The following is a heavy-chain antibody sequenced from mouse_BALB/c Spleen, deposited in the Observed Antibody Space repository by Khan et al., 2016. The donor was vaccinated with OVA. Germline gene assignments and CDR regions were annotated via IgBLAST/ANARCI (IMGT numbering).Heavy chain of an antibody. CDR1: GFTFSSYT. V-gene: IGHV5-6-4*01. CDR3: TRGECYYGNPYAMDF. Sequence: EVELVESGGGLVKPGGSLKLSCAASGFTFSSYTMSWVRQTPEKRLEWVATISSGGSYTYYPDSVKGRFTLSRDNAQNTLYLQMTSLKSEDTAIYYCTRGECYYGNPYAMDFWGQGTSVTVSS. D-gene: IGHD2-1*01. J-gene: IGHJ4*01. CDR2: ISSGGSYT.